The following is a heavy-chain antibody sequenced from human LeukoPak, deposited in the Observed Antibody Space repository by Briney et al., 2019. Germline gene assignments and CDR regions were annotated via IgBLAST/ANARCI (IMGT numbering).Heavy chain of an antibody. CDR1: GYSFTSYW. J-gene: IGHJ4*02. CDR2: IYPGDSDT. D-gene: IGHD3-16*02. V-gene: IGHV5-51*01. Sequence: GESLKISCKGSGYSFTSYWIGWVRQMPGKGLEWMGIIYPGDSDTRYSPSFQGQVTISADKSISTAYLQWSSLKASDTATYYCARLEDYVWGSYRSPDYWGQGTLVTVSS. CDR3: ARLEDYVWGSYRSPDY.